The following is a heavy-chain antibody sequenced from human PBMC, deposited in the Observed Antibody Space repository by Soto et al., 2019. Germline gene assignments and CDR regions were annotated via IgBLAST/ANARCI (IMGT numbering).Heavy chain of an antibody. Sequence: GGSLRLSCAASGFTFDDYAMHWVRQVPGKGLEWVSGINWNSGSIGYGDSVKGRFTISRDNSKNTLFLHMSNLRAEDTAMYYCTIVRVADSALDHWGQGTLVTVSS. J-gene: IGHJ4*02. CDR3: TIVRVADSALDH. CDR2: INWNSGSI. V-gene: IGHV3-9*01. CDR1: GFTFDDYA. D-gene: IGHD3-10*02.